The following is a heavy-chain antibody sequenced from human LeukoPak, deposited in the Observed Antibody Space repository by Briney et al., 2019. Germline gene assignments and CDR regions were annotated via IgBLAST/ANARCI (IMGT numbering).Heavy chain of an antibody. CDR2: IYSGGST. V-gene: IGHV3-53*01. J-gene: IGHJ4*02. CDR3: ARDIGQDPGDY. CDR1: GFTVSSNY. D-gene: IGHD1-26*01. Sequence: PGGSLRLSYAASGFTVSSNYMSWVRQAPGKGLEWVSVIYSGGSTYYADSVKGRFTISRDNSKNTLYLQMNSLRAEDTAVYYCARDIGQDPGDYWGQGTLVTVSS.